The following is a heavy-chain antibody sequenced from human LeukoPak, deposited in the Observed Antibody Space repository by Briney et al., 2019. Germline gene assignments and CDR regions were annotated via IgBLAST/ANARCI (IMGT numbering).Heavy chain of an antibody. CDR2: VYSGGDT. CDR1: GFNVTGSD. J-gene: IGHJ3*02. V-gene: IGHV3-53*01. D-gene: IGHD1-14*01. CDR3: ARTGSANAFDI. Sequence: GGSLRLSCAVSGFNVTGSDMSWVRQAPGKGLEWVSVVYSGGDTYYANSVKGRFTISRDNSKNTLYLQMVSLRAEDTAVYYCARTGSANAFDIWGQGTMVTVSS.